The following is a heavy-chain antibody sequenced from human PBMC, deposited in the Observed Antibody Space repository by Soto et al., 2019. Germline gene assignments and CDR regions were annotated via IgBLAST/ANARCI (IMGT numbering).Heavy chain of an antibody. CDR2: VSYDGSNS. CDR3: AKEKGKSGYTYTSSTFDY. J-gene: IGHJ4*02. V-gene: IGHV3-30*18. D-gene: IGHD5-12*01. Sequence: LRLSCAASGFTFRSYGMHWVRQAPGRGLEWVAVVSYDGSNSYYEDSVKGRFTVSRDNAKNTVFLQMNSLKPEDTAVYYCAKEKGKSGYTYTSSTFDYWGQGTLVTVSS. CDR1: GFTFRSYG.